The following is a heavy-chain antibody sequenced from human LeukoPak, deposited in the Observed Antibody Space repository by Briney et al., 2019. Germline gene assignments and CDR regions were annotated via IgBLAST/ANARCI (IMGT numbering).Heavy chain of an antibody. D-gene: IGHD4-17*01. V-gene: IGHV4-59*12. CDR2: IYYSGST. J-gene: IGHJ4*02. CDR1: GGSISSYY. CDR3: ARLSTVTTSFDY. Sequence: SETLSLTCTVSGGSISSYYWSWIRQPPGKGLEWIGYIYYSGSTNYNPSLKSRVTISVDTSKNQFSLKLSSVTAADTAVYYCARLSTVTTSFDYWGQGTLVTASS.